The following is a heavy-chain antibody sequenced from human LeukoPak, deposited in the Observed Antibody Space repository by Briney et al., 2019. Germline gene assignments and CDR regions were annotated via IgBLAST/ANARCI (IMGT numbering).Heavy chain of an antibody. Sequence: PSQTLSLTCTVSGRSISSGDYYWSWIRQHPGKGLEWIGYIYYSGSIYYNPSLKSRVTISVDTSKNQFSLKLSSVTAADTAVYYCARYNYSSGSYSAYDYWGQGTLVTVSS. CDR2: IYYSGSI. CDR1: GRSISSGDYY. CDR3: ARYNYSSGSYSAYDY. V-gene: IGHV4-31*03. D-gene: IGHD3-10*01. J-gene: IGHJ4*02.